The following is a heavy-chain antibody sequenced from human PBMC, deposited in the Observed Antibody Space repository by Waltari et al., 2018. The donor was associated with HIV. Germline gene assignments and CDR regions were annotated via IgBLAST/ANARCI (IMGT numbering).Heavy chain of an antibody. V-gene: IGHV4-34*01. CDR2: ISHSGRT. CDR3: ARHGFKSSGGDYTGRSGNWFDP. J-gene: IGHJ5*02. CDR1: GGSSSNSY. Sequence: QVQLQQWGAGLLKPSETLYLTCAVYGGSSSNSYWRCTLQPPEKGLEWLGEISHSGRTNYNPSLKSRLTISVDTSKKQFSLNVTSVTGAYTAVYYCARHGFKSSGGDYTGRSGNWFDPWGQGTLVTVSS. D-gene: IGHD4-17*01.